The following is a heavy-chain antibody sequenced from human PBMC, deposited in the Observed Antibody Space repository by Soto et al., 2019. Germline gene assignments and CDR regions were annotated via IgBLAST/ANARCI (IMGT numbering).Heavy chain of an antibody. Sequence: GASVKVSCKASGYTFTSYAMHWVRQAPGQRLEWMGWINAGNGNTKYSQKFQGRVTITRDTSASTAYMELSSLRSEDTAVYYCARDLLGSSSDEDYYYYCYMDVWGKGTTVTVSS. V-gene: IGHV1-3*01. CDR3: ARDLLGSSSDEDYYYYCYMDV. D-gene: IGHD6-13*01. J-gene: IGHJ6*03. CDR1: GYTFTSYA. CDR2: INAGNGNT.